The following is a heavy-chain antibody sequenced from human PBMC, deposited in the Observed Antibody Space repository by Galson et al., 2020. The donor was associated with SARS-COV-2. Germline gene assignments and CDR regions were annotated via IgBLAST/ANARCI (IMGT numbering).Heavy chain of an antibody. J-gene: IGHJ6*02. CDR2: IIPIFGTA. CDR3: ARGEAYYDSSGYSVNYYYYGMDV. CDR1: GGTFSSYA. Sequence: SVKVSCKASGGTFSSYAISWVRQAPGQGLEWMGGIIPIFGTANYAQKFQGRVTITADESTSTAYMELSSLRSEDTAVYYCARGEAYYDSSGYSVNYYYYGMDVWGQGTTVTVSS. V-gene: IGHV1-69*13. D-gene: IGHD3-22*01.